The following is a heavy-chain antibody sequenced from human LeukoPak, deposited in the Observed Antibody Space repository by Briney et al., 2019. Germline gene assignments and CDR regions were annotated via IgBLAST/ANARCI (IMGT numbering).Heavy chain of an antibody. J-gene: IGHJ4*02. CDR1: GGTFSSYA. Sequence: SVKVSCKASGGTFSSYAISWVRQAPGQGLEWMGGIIPIFGSANYAQKFQGRVTITADKSTSTAYMELSSLRSEDTAVYYCARGKNWNDLTFDYWGQGTLVTVSS. D-gene: IGHD1-1*01. CDR3: ARGKNWNDLTFDY. CDR2: IIPIFGSA. V-gene: IGHV1-69*06.